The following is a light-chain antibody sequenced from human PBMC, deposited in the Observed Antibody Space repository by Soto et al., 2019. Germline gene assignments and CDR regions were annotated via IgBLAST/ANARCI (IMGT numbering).Light chain of an antibody. J-gene: IGKJ2*01. Sequence: EIVLTQSPATLSLSPGERATLSCRASPSVDHYLAWFQQNPGQAPRLLIYDASNRATGIPARFRGSGSGTDFTLNISSLEPEDFAGYYCQQRSNWPLYTFGQGTKLEIK. CDR2: DAS. CDR3: QQRSNWPLYT. V-gene: IGKV3-11*01. CDR1: PSVDHY.